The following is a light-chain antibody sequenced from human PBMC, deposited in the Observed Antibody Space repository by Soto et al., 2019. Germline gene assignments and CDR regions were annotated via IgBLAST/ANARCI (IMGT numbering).Light chain of an antibody. Sequence: QLVLTQPASVSGSPGQSITISCAGTSADIGAFNYVSWYQHHPGKAPKLLIYDVSDRPSGVSTRFSASKSANTASLTISGLQADDEADYYCSSYSTSSALVFGGGTQLTVL. CDR2: DVS. V-gene: IGLV2-14*03. CDR1: SADIGAFNY. CDR3: SSYSTSSALV. J-gene: IGLJ2*01.